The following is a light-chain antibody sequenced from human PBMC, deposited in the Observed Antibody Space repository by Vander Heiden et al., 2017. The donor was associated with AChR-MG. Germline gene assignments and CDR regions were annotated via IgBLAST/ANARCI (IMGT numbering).Light chain of an antibody. J-gene: IGLJ1*01. V-gene: IGLV2-14*01. CDR3: SSYTSSSTWV. Sequence: ALTQPAPLSGSPGQSITISCTGTSSDVGGYNYVSWYQQHPGKAPKLMSYDVSNRPSGVSNRFSGSKSGNTASLTISGLQAEDEADYYCSSYTSSSTWVFGTGTKVTVL. CDR1: SSDVGGYNY. CDR2: DVS.